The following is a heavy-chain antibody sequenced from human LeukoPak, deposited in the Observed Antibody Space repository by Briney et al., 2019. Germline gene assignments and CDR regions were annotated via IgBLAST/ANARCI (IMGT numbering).Heavy chain of an antibody. CDR3: ARGKNYSPTFDF. J-gene: IGHJ4*02. V-gene: IGHV3-48*02. D-gene: IGHD6-13*01. CDR2: ISSSSSTL. Sequence: GGSLRLSCAASGFTFTSYTMNWVRQAPGKGLEWVSYISSSSSTLRYADSVKGRFTISRDNAKNSLYLQMDSLRDEDTAIYYCARGKNYSPTFDFWGQGVLVTVSS. CDR1: GFTFTSYT.